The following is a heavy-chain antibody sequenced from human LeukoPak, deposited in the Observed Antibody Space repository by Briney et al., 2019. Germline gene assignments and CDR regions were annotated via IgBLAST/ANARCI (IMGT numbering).Heavy chain of an antibody. CDR1: GFTFSTYA. V-gene: IGHV3-23*01. CDR3: ARHQTSYSSSSYTQD. CDR2: ISGSGTTT. D-gene: IGHD6-13*01. Sequence: GGSLRLSCAASGFTFSTYAMSWVRQAPGKGLEWVSSISGSGTTTYYADSVKGRFTIYRENSKNTLFLQMYSLAAEDTALYYCARHQTSYSSSSYTQDWGQGTLVTASS. J-gene: IGHJ4*02.